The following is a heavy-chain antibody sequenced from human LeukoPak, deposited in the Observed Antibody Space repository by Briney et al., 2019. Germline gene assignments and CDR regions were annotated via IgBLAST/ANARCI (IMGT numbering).Heavy chain of an antibody. J-gene: IGHJ4*02. CDR1: GFTFSSYG. D-gene: IGHD5-18*01. CDR3: AKKVLDTGFKDYFDY. Sequence: GGSLRLSCAASGFTFSSYGMHWVRQAPGKGLEWVAFIRYDGSNKYYADSVKGRSTISRDNSKNTLYLQMNSLRAEDTAVYYCAKKVLDTGFKDYFDYWGQGTLVTVSS. V-gene: IGHV3-30*02. CDR2: IRYDGSNK.